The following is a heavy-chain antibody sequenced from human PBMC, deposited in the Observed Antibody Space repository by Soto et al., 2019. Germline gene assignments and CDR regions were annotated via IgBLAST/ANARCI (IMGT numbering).Heavy chain of an antibody. CDR2: IIPIFGTA. J-gene: IGHJ4*02. Sequence: ASVKVSCKASGGTFSSYAISWVRQAPGQGLEWMGGIIPIFGTANYAQKFQGRVTITADESTSTAYMELSSLRSEDTAVYYCARDRSSYYDSSGYYFDWGQGTLVTVSS. CDR3: ARDRSSYYDSSGYYFD. V-gene: IGHV1-69*13. CDR1: GGTFSSYA. D-gene: IGHD3-22*01.